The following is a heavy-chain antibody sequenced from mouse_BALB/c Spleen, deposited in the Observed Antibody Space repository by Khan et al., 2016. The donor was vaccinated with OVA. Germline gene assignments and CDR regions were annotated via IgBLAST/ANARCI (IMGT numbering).Heavy chain of an antibody. CDR3: AIRDYLDY. Sequence: VQLQESGPELVRPGVSVKISCKGSGYTFTDYSMHWVKQSHAKSLEWIGVISTDSVNTNYNQKFKGKATLTVDKSSSTAYMELARMTSEDSAIYYCAIRDYLDYWGQGTTLTVSS. J-gene: IGHJ2*01. CDR1: GYTFTDYS. CDR2: ISTDSVNT. V-gene: IGHV1S137*01.